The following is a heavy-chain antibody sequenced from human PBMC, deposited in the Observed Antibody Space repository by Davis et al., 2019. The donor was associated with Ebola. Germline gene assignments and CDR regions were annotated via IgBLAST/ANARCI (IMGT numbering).Heavy chain of an antibody. J-gene: IGHJ4*02. CDR1: GDSISSDSW. Sequence: SETLSLTCAVSGDSISSDSWWSWVRQTPGKGLEWIGEINHSGSTNYNPSLKSRVTISVDTSKHQFSLKLSSVTAADTAVYYCARVLWFREQYFDYWGQGTLVTVSS. V-gene: IGHV4-4*02. CDR3: ARVLWFREQYFDY. D-gene: IGHD3-10*01. CDR2: INHSGST.